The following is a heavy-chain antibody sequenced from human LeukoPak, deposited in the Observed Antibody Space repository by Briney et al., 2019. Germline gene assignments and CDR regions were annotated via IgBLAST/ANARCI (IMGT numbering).Heavy chain of an antibody. CDR1: GYTFTSYG. D-gene: IGHD2-15*01. CDR3: ARDFGCSGGSCSRIHYGMDV. J-gene: IGHJ6*02. Sequence: ASVKVFCKASGYTFTSYGISWVRQAPGQGLEWMGWISAYNGNTNYAQKLQGRVTMTTDTSTSTAYMELRSLRSDDTAVYYCARDFGCSGGSCSRIHYGMDVWGQGTTVTVSS. V-gene: IGHV1-18*01. CDR2: ISAYNGNT.